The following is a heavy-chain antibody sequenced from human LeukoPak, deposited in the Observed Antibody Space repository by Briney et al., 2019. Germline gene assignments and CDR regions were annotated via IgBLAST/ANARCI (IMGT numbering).Heavy chain of an antibody. D-gene: IGHD5-12*01. V-gene: IGHV4-4*07. CDR1: GGSISSYF. Sequence: SETLSLTCTVSGGSISSYFWTWMRQPAGKGLEWIGRIYTSGTTNYNPSLKSRVTMSLDTSKNQFSLNLTSVTAADTAVYYCARGGAERAWDYWGQGTLVTVSS. J-gene: IGHJ4*02. CDR2: IYTSGTT. CDR3: ARGGAERAWDY.